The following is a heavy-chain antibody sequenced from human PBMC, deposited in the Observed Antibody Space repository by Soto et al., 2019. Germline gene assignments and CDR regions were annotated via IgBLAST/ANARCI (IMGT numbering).Heavy chain of an antibody. J-gene: IGHJ3*02. CDR3: ARQCGGDCYKWGAFDI. CDR2: ISGSGGST. V-gene: IGHV3-23*01. CDR1: GFTFSSYA. Sequence: EVQLLESGGGLVQPGGSLRLSCAASGFTFSSYAMSWVRQAPGKGLEWVSAISGSGGSTYYADSVKGRFTISRDNSKNTLYLQMNSLRAEDTAVYYCARQCGGDCYKWGAFDIWGQGTMVTVSS. D-gene: IGHD2-21*02.